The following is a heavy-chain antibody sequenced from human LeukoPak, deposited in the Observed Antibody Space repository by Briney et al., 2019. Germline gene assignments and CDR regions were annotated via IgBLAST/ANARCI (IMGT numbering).Heavy chain of an antibody. CDR3: ARIPAGTLFDY. Sequence: GGSLRLSCAASGFTFSSAWMTWVRQAPGKGLEWVATIKDDGSDKYYVDSVKGRFTISRDNAKKSLWLQMNSLRVEDTAMYYCARIPAGTLFDYWGQGTLVTVSS. D-gene: IGHD6-19*01. CDR1: GFTFSSAW. V-gene: IGHV3-7*01. J-gene: IGHJ4*02. CDR2: IKDDGSDK.